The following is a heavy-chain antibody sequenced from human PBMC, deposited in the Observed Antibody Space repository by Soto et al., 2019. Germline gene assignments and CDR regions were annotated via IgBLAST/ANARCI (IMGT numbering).Heavy chain of an antibody. CDR2: IYWDDDK. V-gene: IGHV2-5*02. J-gene: IGHJ4*02. D-gene: IGHD1-1*01. CDR3: AHSLIPNWVSRGAFDY. CDR1: GFSLSTSGVG. Sequence: QITLKESGPPLVKPTQTLTLTCTFSGFSLSTSGVGVGWIRQPPGKALEWLALIYWDDDKRYSPSLKSRLTITKDTSKNQVVPTMTNMDPVDTATYYCAHSLIPNWVSRGAFDYWGQGTLVTVSS.